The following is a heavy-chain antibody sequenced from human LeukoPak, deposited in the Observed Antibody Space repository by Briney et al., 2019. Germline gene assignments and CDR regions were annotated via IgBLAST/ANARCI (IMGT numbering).Heavy chain of an antibody. CDR3: ARDLVTVTRGFDI. D-gene: IGHD4-17*01. CDR2: ISYIGST. CDR1: ADSFSSHY. V-gene: IGHV4-59*11. Sequence: SETLSLTCAVSADSFSSHYWTWIRQSPGKGLEWIGYISYIGSTNYNPSLKSRVTISIDTSKNQFSLKLRSVTAADTAVYYCARDLVTVTRGFDIWGQGTMVSVSS. J-gene: IGHJ3*02.